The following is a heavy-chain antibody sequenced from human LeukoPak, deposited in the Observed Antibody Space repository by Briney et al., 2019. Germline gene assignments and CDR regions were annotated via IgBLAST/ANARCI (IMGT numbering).Heavy chain of an antibody. J-gene: IGHJ4*02. CDR3: AKGPRYDFWSGYPYYFDY. D-gene: IGHD3-3*01. CDR1: GFTFSSYA. V-gene: IGHV3-23*01. CDR2: ISGSGGST. Sequence: PGGSLRLSCAASGFTFSSYAMSWVRQAPGKGLEWVSAISGSGGSTYYADSLKGRFTISRDNSKNTLYLQMNSLRAEDTAVYYCAKGPRYDFWSGYPYYFDYWGQGPLVTVSS.